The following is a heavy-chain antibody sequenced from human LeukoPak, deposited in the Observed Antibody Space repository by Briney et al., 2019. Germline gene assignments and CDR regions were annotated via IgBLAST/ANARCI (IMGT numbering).Heavy chain of an antibody. V-gene: IGHV1-2*02. J-gene: IGHJ3*02. CDR1: GYTFTGYY. Sequence: ASVKVSCKASGYTFTGYYLHWVRQAPGQGLEWMGWVNPNSGGTNYAQKFQGRVTMTRETSISTAYMELSRLRSDDTAVYYCAKDRAPMTSYDAFDIWGQGTMVTVSS. D-gene: IGHD3-9*01. CDR3: AKDRAPMTSYDAFDI. CDR2: VNPNSGGT.